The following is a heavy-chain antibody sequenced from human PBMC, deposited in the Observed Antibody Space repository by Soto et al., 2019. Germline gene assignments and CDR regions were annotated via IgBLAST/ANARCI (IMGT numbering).Heavy chain of an antibody. CDR3: AKGRGQNWNFDY. J-gene: IGHJ4*02. D-gene: IGHD1-1*01. V-gene: IGHV3-23*01. CDR1: GFTFSSYA. CDR2: ISGSGGTA. Sequence: EVQLLESGGGSVQPGGSLRLSCAASGFTFSSYAMHWVRRPPGKGLEWVSSISGSGGTAYSADSVKGRFSISRDSLVNTLYLQMYSLRAEDTAVYYCAKGRGQNWNFDYWGQGTLVTVSP.